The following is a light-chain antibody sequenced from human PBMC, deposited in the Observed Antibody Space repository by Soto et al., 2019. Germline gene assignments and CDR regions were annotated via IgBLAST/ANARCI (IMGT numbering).Light chain of an antibody. CDR1: GTDVGAYDY. CDR3: SSYTSSSIVYV. V-gene: IGLV2-14*03. CDR2: DVN. Sequence: QSALTQPASASGSPGQSITISCTGTGTDVGAYDYVSWYQQHPGKAPKLVIYDVNNRPSGVSSRFSGSKSGNTASLTISGLQAEDEADYYCSSYTSSSIVYVFGTGTKDTVL. J-gene: IGLJ1*01.